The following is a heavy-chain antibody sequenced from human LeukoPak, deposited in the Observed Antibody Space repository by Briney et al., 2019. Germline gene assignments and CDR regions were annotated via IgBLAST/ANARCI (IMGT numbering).Heavy chain of an antibody. CDR1: GYTFTSYG. D-gene: IGHD5-12*01. V-gene: IGHV1-18*04. J-gene: IGHJ6*04. CDR3: AREGYGVPLGMDV. CDR2: ISAYNGNT. Sequence: ASVKISCKASGYTFTSYGISGVRQAPGQGLEWMGWISAYNGNTNYAQKLQGRDTMTTDTSTSTAYMELRSLRSDDTAVYYCAREGYGVPLGMDVWGKGTTVTVSS.